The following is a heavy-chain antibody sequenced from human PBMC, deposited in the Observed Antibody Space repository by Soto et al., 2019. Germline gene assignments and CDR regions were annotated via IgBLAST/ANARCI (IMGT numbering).Heavy chain of an antibody. V-gene: IGHV1-8*01. CDR1: GYSFSTYD. J-gene: IGHJ5*02. D-gene: IGHD2-2*02. Sequence: QVQLVQSGAEVKKPGASVKVSCKASGYSFSTYDINWVRQAAGQGLEWMGWVNPKSGNTYYAQRFRGRVTMTSNTSISTAYMELRGLTSEDTAVSYCARPYCDSTSCYTNWFDPWGQGTLVTVSS. CDR3: ARPYCDSTSCYTNWFDP. CDR2: VNPKSGNT.